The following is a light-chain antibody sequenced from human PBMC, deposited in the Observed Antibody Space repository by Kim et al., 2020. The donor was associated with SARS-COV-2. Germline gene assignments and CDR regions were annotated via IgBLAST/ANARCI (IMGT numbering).Light chain of an antibody. CDR3: QAWDSSTAV. J-gene: IGLJ3*02. V-gene: IGLV3-1*01. CDR1: KLGDKY. CDR2: QDS. Sequence: SVSPGQTASITCSGDKLGDKYACWYQQKPGQSPVLVIYQDSKRPSGIPERFSGSNSGYTATLTISGTQAMDEADYYCQAWDSSTAVFGGGTKLTVL.